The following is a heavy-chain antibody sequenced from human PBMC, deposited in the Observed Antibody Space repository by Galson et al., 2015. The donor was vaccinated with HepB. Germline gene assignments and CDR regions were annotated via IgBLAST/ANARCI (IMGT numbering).Heavy chain of an antibody. Sequence: ETLSLTCTVSGGSISSGSYYWNWIRQPPGKGLEWIGYISYSGSPNYNPSLKSRVTISINTSKNQFSLNLSSVTAADTAVYYCARVYDSSSADLDYWGQGTLVTVSS. CDR1: GGSISSGSYY. D-gene: IGHD6-6*01. CDR2: ISYSGSP. J-gene: IGHJ4*02. CDR3: ARVYDSSSADLDY. V-gene: IGHV4-61*01.